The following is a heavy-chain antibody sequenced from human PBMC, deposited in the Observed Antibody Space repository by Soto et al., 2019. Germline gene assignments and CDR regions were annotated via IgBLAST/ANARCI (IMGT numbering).Heavy chain of an antibody. J-gene: IGHJ4*02. Sequence: SETLSLTCTVSGGSISSSRCHWGWIRQPPGKGLEWIASIKYSGTTFYNPSLKSRVTISLDTSKNQFSLNLRSVTAADTAVYYCASMGYHYGSGSYPLDYWGQGTLVTVSS. D-gene: IGHD3-10*01. CDR3: ASMGYHYGSGSYPLDY. CDR2: IKYSGTT. CDR1: GGSISSSRCH. V-gene: IGHV4-39*07.